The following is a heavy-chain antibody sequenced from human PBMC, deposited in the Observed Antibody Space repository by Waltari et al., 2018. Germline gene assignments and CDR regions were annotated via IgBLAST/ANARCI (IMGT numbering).Heavy chain of an antibody. D-gene: IGHD5-12*01. V-gene: IGHV2-26*01. CDR2: IISNDEK. Sequence: QVTLKESGPVLVKPTETLTLTCTVSVFSLSNARTGVSWIRQPPGKALEWLAHIISNDEKSYSTSLKSRLTISKDTSKSQVVLTMTNMDPVDTATYYCARIAAYGVVATIYAFDIWGQGTMVTVSS. CDR1: VFSLSNARTG. CDR3: ARIAAYGVVATIYAFDI. J-gene: IGHJ3*02.